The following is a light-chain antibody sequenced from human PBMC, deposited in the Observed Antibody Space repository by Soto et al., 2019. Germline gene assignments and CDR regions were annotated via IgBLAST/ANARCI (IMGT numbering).Light chain of an antibody. Sequence: QSVLTQPASVSGSPGQSITISCTGTSRDIGAYNYVSWYQQHPGEVPKLMIYDVSNRPSGISNRFSGSKSGNTASLTISGLQAEYGDDYYCNPLTGSGTPLVFGGGTMPTVL. CDR2: DVS. V-gene: IGLV2-14*03. CDR3: NPLTGSGTPLV. CDR1: SRDIGAYNY. J-gene: IGLJ2*01.